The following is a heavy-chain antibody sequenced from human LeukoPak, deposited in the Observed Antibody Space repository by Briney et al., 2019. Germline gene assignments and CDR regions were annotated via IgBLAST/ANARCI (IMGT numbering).Heavy chain of an antibody. V-gene: IGHV1-24*01. CDR2: FDPKDGET. Sequence: GASVKVSCKVSGYTLTELSMHWVRQAPGKGLEWMGGFDPKDGETIYAQKFQGRVTMTRDTSISTASMELSRLRSDDTAVYYCARVRHDFWSGYYVDYWGQGTLVTVSS. D-gene: IGHD3-3*01. CDR1: GYTLTELS. CDR3: ARVRHDFWSGYYVDY. J-gene: IGHJ4*02.